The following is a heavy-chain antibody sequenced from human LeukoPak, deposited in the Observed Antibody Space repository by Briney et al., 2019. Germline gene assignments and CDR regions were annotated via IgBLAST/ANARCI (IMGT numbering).Heavy chain of an antibody. CDR1: GFTVSSNY. CDR3: AKADIVVVPAATFDP. CDR2: IYSGGST. J-gene: IGHJ5*02. D-gene: IGHD2-2*01. V-gene: IGHV3-53*01. Sequence: PGGSLRLSCAASGFTVSSNYMSWVRQAPGKGLEWVSVIYSGGSTYYADSVKGRFTISRDNSKNTLYLQMNSLRAEDTAVYYCAKADIVVVPAATFDPWGQGTLVTVSS.